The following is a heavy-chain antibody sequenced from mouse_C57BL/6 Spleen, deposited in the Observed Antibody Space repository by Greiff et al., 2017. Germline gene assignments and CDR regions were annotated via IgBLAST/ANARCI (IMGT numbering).Heavy chain of an antibody. CDR3: AREEIYDGFYYAMDY. Sequence: EVKVVESGGDLVKPGGSLKLSCAASGFTFSSYGMSWVRQTPDKRLEWVATISSGGSYTYYPDSVKGRFTISRDNAKNTLYLQMSSLKSEDTAMYYCAREEIYDGFYYAMDYWGQGTSVTVSS. CDR2: ISSGGSYT. V-gene: IGHV5-6*01. J-gene: IGHJ4*01. D-gene: IGHD2-3*01. CDR1: GFTFSSYG.